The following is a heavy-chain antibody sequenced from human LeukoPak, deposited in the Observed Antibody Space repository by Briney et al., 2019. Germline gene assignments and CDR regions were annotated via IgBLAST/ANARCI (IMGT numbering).Heavy chain of an antibody. D-gene: IGHD6-13*01. CDR3: ASRSSSWRQFDY. Sequence: SVKVSCKASGFTFTSSAMQWVRQARGQRLEWIGWIVVGSGNTNYAQKLQERVTITRAMSTSTAYMELSGLRSEDTAVYYCASRSSSWRQFDYWGQGTLVTVSS. J-gene: IGHJ4*02. CDR1: GFTFTSSA. V-gene: IGHV1-58*02. CDR2: IVVGSGNT.